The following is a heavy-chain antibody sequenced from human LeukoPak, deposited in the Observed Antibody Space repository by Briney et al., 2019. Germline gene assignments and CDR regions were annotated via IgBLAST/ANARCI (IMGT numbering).Heavy chain of an antibody. V-gene: IGHV3-23*01. Sequence: PGGSLRLSCAASGFTFSSYAMSWVRQAPGKGLEWVSAISGSGGSTYYADSVKGRFTISRDNSKNTPYLQMNSLRAEDTAVYYCAKDTAYDSSGYTKYWGQGTLVTVSS. D-gene: IGHD3-22*01. CDR1: GFTFSSYA. CDR2: ISGSGGST. CDR3: AKDTAYDSSGYTKY. J-gene: IGHJ4*02.